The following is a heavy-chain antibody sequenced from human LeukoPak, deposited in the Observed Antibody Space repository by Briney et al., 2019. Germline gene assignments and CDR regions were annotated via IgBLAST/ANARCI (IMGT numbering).Heavy chain of an antibody. CDR1: GGTFSSYA. CDR3: ARTVPLGYSYGYDAFDI. D-gene: IGHD5-18*01. J-gene: IGHJ3*02. V-gene: IGHV1-69*04. Sequence: PRASVKVSCKASGGTFSSYAISWVRQAPGQGLEWMGRIIPILGIANYAQKFQGRVTITADKSTSTAYMELSSLRSEDTAVYYCARTVPLGYSYGYDAFDIWGQGTMVTVSS. CDR2: IIPILGIA.